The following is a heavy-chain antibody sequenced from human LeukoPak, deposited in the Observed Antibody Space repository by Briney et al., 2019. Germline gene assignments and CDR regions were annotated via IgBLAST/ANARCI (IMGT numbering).Heavy chain of an antibody. CDR3: ARGYYDSSGYLYYFDY. D-gene: IGHD3-22*01. V-gene: IGHV4-59*08. CDR1: GGSISSYY. CDR2: IYYSGST. Sequence: SETLSLTCTVSGGSISSYYWSWIRQPPGKGLEWIGYIYYSGSTNYNPSLKSRVTISVDTSKNQFSLKLSSVTAADTAVYYCARGYYDSSGYLYYFDYWGQGTLVTVSS. J-gene: IGHJ4*02.